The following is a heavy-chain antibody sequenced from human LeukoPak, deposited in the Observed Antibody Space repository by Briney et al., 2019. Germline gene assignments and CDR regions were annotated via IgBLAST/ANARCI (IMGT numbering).Heavy chain of an antibody. D-gene: IGHD5-18*01. J-gene: IGHJ4*02. CDR2: IYSGGNT. Sequence: GGSLRLSCAGSGFTVINSYMTWVRQAPEKGLEWVSVIYSGGNTYYADSVRGRFTISRDNSKNTLYLQMDSLRAEDTALYYCARDLLRGYSYGPFDYWGQGTLVTVSS. CDR3: ARDLLRGYSYGPFDY. V-gene: IGHV3-66*01. CDR1: GFTVINSY.